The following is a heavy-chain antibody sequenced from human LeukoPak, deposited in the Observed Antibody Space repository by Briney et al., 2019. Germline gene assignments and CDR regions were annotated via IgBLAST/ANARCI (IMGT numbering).Heavy chain of an antibody. D-gene: IGHD1-26*01. V-gene: IGHV3-23*01. CDR1: GFTFSSYA. CDR3: AKDSIRWELLQAPFDY. Sequence: GGSLRLSCAPSGFTFSSYAMSWVRQAPGKGLEWVSAISRSGGSTYYADSVKGRFTISRDNSKNTLYLQMNSLRAEDTAVYYCAKDSIRWELLQAPFDYWGQGTLVTVSS. J-gene: IGHJ4*02. CDR2: ISRSGGST.